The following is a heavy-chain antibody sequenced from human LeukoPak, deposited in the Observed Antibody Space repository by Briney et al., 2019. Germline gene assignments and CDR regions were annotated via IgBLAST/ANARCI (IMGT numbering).Heavy chain of an antibody. CDR3: ARDLRSYYDSSGYYYPPPAEYFQH. CDR1: GYTFTSYG. CDR2: ISAYSGNT. D-gene: IGHD3-22*01. V-gene: IGHV1-18*01. Sequence: ASVKVSCKASGYTFTSYGISWVRQAPGQGLEWMGWISAYSGNTNYAQKLQGRVTMTTDTSTSTAYMELRSLRSDDTAVYYCARDLRSYYDSSGYYYPPPAEYFQHWGQGTLVTVSS. J-gene: IGHJ1*01.